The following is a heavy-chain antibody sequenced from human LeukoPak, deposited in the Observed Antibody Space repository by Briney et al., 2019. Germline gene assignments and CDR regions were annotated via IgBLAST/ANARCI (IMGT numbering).Heavy chain of an antibody. CDR2: INEDGSDK. CDR1: GFTFSSHR. Sequence: PGGSLGLSCAASGFTFSSHRMSWVRQAPGKGLQWVADINEDGSDKYYVDSVKGRFTVSRDNARSSVYLQMNSLRADDTAVYYCVRKGLNYYYNSGYFYWGQGILVTVSS. V-gene: IGHV3-7*03. J-gene: IGHJ4*02. D-gene: IGHD3-22*01. CDR3: VRKGLNYYYNSGYFY.